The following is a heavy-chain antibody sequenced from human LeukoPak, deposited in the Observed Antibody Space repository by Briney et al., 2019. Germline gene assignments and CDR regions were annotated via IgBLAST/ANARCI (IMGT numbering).Heavy chain of an antibody. CDR1: GFTFSSYG. J-gene: IGHJ4*02. CDR3: ARGDGYSFFDY. CDR2: IWYDGSNK. D-gene: IGHD5-24*01. V-gene: IGHV3-33*01. Sequence: PGGSLRLSCAASGFTFSSYGMHWVRQAPGKGLEWVAVIWYDGSNKYYADSVKGRFTISRDNSKNTLYLQMNSLRAEDTAVYYCARGDGYSFFDYWGQGTLVTVSS.